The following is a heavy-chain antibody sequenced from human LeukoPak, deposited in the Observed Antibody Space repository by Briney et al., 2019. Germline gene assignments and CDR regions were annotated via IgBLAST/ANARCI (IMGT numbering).Heavy chain of an antibody. CDR3: ARGYSSSWYDY. CDR2: IGTAGDT. D-gene: IGHD6-13*01. V-gene: IGHV3-13*01. Sequence: GGSLRLSCAASGFTFSSYDMHWVRQATGKGLEWVSAIGTAGDTYYPGSVKGRFTISRENAKNSLYLQMNSLRAGDTAAYYCARGYSSSWYDYWGQGTLVTVSS. J-gene: IGHJ4*02. CDR1: GFTFSSYD.